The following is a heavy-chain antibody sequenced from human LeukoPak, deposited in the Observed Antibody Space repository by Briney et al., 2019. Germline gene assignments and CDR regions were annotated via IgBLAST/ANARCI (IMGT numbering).Heavy chain of an antibody. J-gene: IGHJ3*02. Sequence: SETLSLTCAVYGGSFSGYYWSWIRQPPGKGLEWIWEINHSGSTNYNPSLKSRVTISVDTSKNQFSLKLSSVTAADTAVYYCARARVTIFGVVIIRDAFDIWGQGTMVTVSS. V-gene: IGHV4-34*01. CDR3: ARARVTIFGVVIIRDAFDI. CDR2: INHSGST. CDR1: GGSFSGYY. D-gene: IGHD3-3*01.